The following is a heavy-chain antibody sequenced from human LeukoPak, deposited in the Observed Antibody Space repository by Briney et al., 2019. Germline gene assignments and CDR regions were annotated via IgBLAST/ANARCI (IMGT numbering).Heavy chain of an antibody. D-gene: IGHD1-26*01. CDR1: GDTFSSYA. CDR3: ARDWGLTLLSGSLHNWFDP. Sequence: SVKVSCKASGDTFSSYAISWVRQAPGQGLEWMGGIIPIFGTANYAQKFQGRVTITTDESTSTAYMELSSLRSEDTAVYYCARDWGLTLLSGSLHNWFDPWGQGTLVTVSS. CDR2: IIPIFGTA. V-gene: IGHV1-69*05. J-gene: IGHJ5*02.